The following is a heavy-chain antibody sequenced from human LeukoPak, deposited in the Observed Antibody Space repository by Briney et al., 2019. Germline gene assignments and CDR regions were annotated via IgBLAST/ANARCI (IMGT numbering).Heavy chain of an antibody. D-gene: IGHD5-12*01. Sequence: PGGSLRLSCAASGFTFSSYAMHWVRQAPGKGLEWVAVISYDGINKYYADSVKGQFTISRDNSKNTLYLQMNSLRAEDTAVYYCARKGAGYSGYGIDYWGQGTLVTVSS. CDR3: ARKGAGYSGYGIDY. J-gene: IGHJ4*02. CDR1: GFTFSSYA. CDR2: ISYDGINK. V-gene: IGHV3-30*01.